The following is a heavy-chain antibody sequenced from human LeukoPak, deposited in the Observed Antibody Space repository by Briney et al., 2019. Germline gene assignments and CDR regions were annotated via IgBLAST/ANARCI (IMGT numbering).Heavy chain of an antibody. CDR1: GYTFTSYG. V-gene: IGHV1-18*01. Sequence: ASVKVSCKASGYTFTSYGISWVRQAPGQGLEWMGWISAYNGNTNYAQKFQGRVTMTRDTSISTAYMELSRLRSDDTAVYYCASYYDITGADDAFDIWGQGTMVTVSS. CDR3: ASYYDITGADDAFDI. CDR2: ISAYNGNT. J-gene: IGHJ3*02. D-gene: IGHD3-22*01.